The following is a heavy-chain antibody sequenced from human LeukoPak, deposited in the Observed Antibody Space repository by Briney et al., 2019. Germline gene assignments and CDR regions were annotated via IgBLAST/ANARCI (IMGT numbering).Heavy chain of an antibody. CDR3: AKSTTGTTDPLDY. CDR2: IIPILGIA. Sequence: TVKVSCKASGGTFSSYAISWVRQAPGQGLEWMGRIIPILGIANYAQKFQGRVTITADKSTSTAYMELSSLRSEDTAVYYCAKSTTGTTDPLDYWGQGTLVTVSS. CDR1: GGTFSSYA. J-gene: IGHJ4*02. V-gene: IGHV1-69*04. D-gene: IGHD1-1*01.